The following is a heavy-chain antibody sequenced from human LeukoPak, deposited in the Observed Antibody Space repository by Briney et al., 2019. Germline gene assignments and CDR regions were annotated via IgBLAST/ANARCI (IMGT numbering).Heavy chain of an antibody. D-gene: IGHD1-26*01. J-gene: IGHJ4*02. Sequence: SETLSLTCTVSGGSISSYYWNWIRQPPGKGLEWIGYISHSGSTDYKSSLKSRVTISGDTSKNQFSLRLSSVTAADTAVYYCARSPSGSYYNDWGQGTLVTVSS. CDR1: GGSISSYY. CDR2: ISHSGST. CDR3: ARSPSGSYYND. V-gene: IGHV4-59*08.